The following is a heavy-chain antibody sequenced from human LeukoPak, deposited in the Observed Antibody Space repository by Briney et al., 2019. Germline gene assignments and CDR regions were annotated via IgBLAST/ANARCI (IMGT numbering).Heavy chain of an antibody. V-gene: IGHV4-59*11. J-gene: IGHJ4*02. CDR3: ARALSSWEPFDY. D-gene: IGHD1-26*01. CDR1: GGSISSHY. CDR2: IYYSGST. Sequence: SETLFLTCTVSGGSISSHYWSWIRQPPGKGLEGIGYIYYSGSTNYNPSLKSRVTISVDTSKNQFSLKLSSVTAADTAVYYCARALSSWEPFDYWGQGTLATVSS.